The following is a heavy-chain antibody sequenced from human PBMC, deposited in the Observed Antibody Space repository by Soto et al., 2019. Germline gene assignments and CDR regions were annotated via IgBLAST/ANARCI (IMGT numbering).Heavy chain of an antibody. CDR3: VMTDNYYHYYMDV. Sequence: SETLSLACTVSGGSISSGGYYWSWIRQHPGKGLEWIGYIYYSGSTYYNPSLKSRVTISVDTSKNQFSLKLSSVTAADTAVYYCVMTDNYYHYYMDVWGKGTTVTVSS. V-gene: IGHV4-31*03. CDR2: IYYSGST. D-gene: IGHD2-21*02. CDR1: GGSISSGGYY. J-gene: IGHJ6*03.